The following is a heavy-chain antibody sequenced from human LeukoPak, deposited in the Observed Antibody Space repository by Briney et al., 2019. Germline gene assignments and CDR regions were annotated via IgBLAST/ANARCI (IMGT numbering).Heavy chain of an antibody. CDR1: EFTFSSYS. D-gene: IGHD3-22*01. Sequence: GGSLRLSCVASEFTFSSYSMNWVRQAPGKGLEWVSYISSSSSTIYYADSVKGRFTISRDNAKNSLYLQMNSLRDEDTAVYYCARDQTPHYYDSSGYYRNDAFDIWGQGTMVTVSS. J-gene: IGHJ3*02. V-gene: IGHV3-48*02. CDR3: ARDQTPHYYDSSGYYRNDAFDI. CDR2: ISSSSSTI.